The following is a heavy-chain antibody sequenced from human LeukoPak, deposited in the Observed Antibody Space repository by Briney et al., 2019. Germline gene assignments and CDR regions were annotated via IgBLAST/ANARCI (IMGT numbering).Heavy chain of an antibody. V-gene: IGHV4-30-2*01. CDR1: GGSISSGDYS. J-gene: IGHJ4*02. CDR3: ARGRIGGAF. D-gene: IGHD2/OR15-2a*01. Sequence: SQTLSLTCAVSGGSISSGDYSWNWIRQPPGKGLEWIGYIYHSVSTYYNPSLKSRVTISLEKSKNQFSLKLTSVTAADAALYYCARGRIGGAFWGRGSLVTVSS. CDR2: IYHSVST.